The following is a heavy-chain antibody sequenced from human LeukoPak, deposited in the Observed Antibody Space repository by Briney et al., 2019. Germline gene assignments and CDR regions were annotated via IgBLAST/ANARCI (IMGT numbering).Heavy chain of an antibody. V-gene: IGHV3-21*01. J-gene: IGHJ4*02. CDR1: TFTFSNYW. Sequence: PGGSLRLSCAASTFTFSNYWMSWVRQAPGKGLEWVSSISSSSSYIYYADSVKGRFTISRDNAKNSLYLQMNSLRAEDTAVYYCARASPTPYDSSGYYTDYWGQGTLVTV. CDR2: ISSSSSYI. CDR3: ARASPTPYDSSGYYTDY. D-gene: IGHD3-22*01.